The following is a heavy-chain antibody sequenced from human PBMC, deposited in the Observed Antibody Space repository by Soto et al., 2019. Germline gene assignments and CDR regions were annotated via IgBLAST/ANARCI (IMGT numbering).Heavy chain of an antibody. CDR2: MNPNSGNT. Sequence: QVQLVQSGAEVKKPGASVKVSCKASGYTFTSYDISWVRQAAGQGLEWMGWMNPNSGNTGYAQKFQGRVTMNRNTSITTAYMELSSLRSEDTAVYYCARGRGGSVLGHYYYYYLDVWGKGTTVTVSS. V-gene: IGHV1-8*01. CDR1: GYTFTSYD. CDR3: ARGRGGSVLGHYYYYYLDV. J-gene: IGHJ6*03. D-gene: IGHD5-12*01.